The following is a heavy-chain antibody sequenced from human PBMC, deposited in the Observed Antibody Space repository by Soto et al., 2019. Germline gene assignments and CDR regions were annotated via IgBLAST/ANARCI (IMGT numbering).Heavy chain of an antibody. CDR2: IYYSGST. CDR3: ARDDEGATTGLDY. CDR1: GGSVSSGSYY. Sequence: SETLSLTCTVSGGSVSSGSYYWSWIRQPPGKGLEWIGYIYYSGSTNYNPSLKSRVTISVDTSKNQFSLKLSSVTAADTAVYYCARDDEGATTGLDYWGQGTLVTVSS. D-gene: IGHD1-26*01. V-gene: IGHV4-61*01. J-gene: IGHJ4*02.